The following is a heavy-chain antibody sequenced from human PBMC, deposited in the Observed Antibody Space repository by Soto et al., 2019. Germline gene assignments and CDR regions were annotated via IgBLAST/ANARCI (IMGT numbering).Heavy chain of an antibody. Sequence: SETLSLTCAVSGGSISSDGSSWSWIRQPPGKGLEWIGYIYDSGSSYYNPSLKSRVTISVDTSKNQFSLKLSSVTAADTAVYYCARDYGDYSFFFDYWGQGALVTVSS. CDR2: IYDSGSS. CDR1: GGSISSDGSS. V-gene: IGHV4-30-2*01. J-gene: IGHJ4*02. CDR3: ARDYGDYSFFFDY. D-gene: IGHD4-17*01.